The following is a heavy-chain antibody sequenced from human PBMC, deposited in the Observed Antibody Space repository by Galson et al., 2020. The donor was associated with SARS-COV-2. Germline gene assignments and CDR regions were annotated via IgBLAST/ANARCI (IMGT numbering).Heavy chain of an antibody. CDR1: GYTYTNYA. J-gene: IGHJ1*01. CDR3: ARGPAVAGNDRYFQH. V-gene: IGHV1-3*01. Sequence: SVKVTCKSSGYTYTNYAMHWVRQAPGQALAWMGRINSGNGNKKYSQKLQGRVTITSDTSASTAYMELSSLGAEDTAVYYCARGPAVAGNDRYFQHWGQGTLVTVSS. CDR2: INSGNGNK. D-gene: IGHD6-19*01.